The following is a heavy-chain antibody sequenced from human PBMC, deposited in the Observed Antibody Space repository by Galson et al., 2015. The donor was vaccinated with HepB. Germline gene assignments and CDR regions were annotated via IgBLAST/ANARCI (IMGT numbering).Heavy chain of an antibody. J-gene: IGHJ3*02. V-gene: IGHV4-34*01. CDR2: MNHSGRT. CDR1: DGSFRGYQ. Sequence: CTVNDGSFRGYQWSWIRQPPGKGLEWIGEMNHSGRTDTNPSLKSRITISVDTSNNQFSLRLSSVTAADTAVYYCARGRAFDIWDQGAMVTVSS. CDR3: ARGRAFDI.